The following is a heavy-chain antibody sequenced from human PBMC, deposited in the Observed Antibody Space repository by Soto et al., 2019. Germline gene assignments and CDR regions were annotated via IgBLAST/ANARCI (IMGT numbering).Heavy chain of an antibody. D-gene: IGHD3-22*01. CDR2: IYYSGST. CDR1: GGSISSSSYY. Sequence: NPSETLSLTCTVSGGSISSSSYYWGWIRQPPGKGLEWIGSIYYSGSTYYNPSLKSRVTISVDTSKNQFSLKLSSVTAADTAVYYCARRSYYDSSGYPVYYYYYGMDVWGQGTTVTVSS. CDR3: ARRSYYDSSGYPVYYYYYGMDV. V-gene: IGHV4-39*01. J-gene: IGHJ6*02.